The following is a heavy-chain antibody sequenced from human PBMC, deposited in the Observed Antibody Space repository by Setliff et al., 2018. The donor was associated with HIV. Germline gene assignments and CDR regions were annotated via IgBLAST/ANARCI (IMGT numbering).Heavy chain of an antibody. Sequence: SETLSLTCTVSGASIRSQYWSWIRRPPGKGLEWIGYISYSGSTNYNPSLESRVAMSVDTSKQQFSLEVSSVTAADTAVYYCARTRGYSYGTLAGFDYWGRGSLVTVSS. CDR3: ARTRGYSYGTLAGFDY. D-gene: IGHD5-18*01. J-gene: IGHJ4*01. CDR1: GASIRSQY. V-gene: IGHV4-59*11. CDR2: ISYSGST.